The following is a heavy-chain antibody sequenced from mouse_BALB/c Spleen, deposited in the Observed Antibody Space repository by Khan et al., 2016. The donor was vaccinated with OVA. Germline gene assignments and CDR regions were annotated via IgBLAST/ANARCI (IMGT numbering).Heavy chain of an antibody. CDR3: ARGSYSSFAY. Sequence: VQLQQSGTVLARPGASVKMSCKASGYSFTSYLIHWVKQRPGQGLEWIGDIYPGNSDTNYNQKFKDKAKLTAGKSAHTAYMELSSLTNEDSAGYCDARGSYSSFAYWGQGTLVTVSA. D-gene: IGHD1-3*01. CDR2: IYPGNSDT. V-gene: IGHV1-5*01. J-gene: IGHJ3*01. CDR1: GYSFTSYL.